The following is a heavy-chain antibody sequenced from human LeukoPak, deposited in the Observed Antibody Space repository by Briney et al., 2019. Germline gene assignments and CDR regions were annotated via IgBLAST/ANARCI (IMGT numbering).Heavy chain of an antibody. CDR1: VGSISSGGYY. V-gene: IGHV4-31*03. D-gene: IGHD2-2*02. J-gene: IGHJ5*02. Sequence: SETLSLTCTVSVGSISSGGYYWSWIRQHPGESLEWIGYIYYSGSTYYNPSLKSRVTISVDTSKNQFSLKLSSVTAADTAVYYCARLVPAAILGNWFDPWGQGTLVTASS. CDR3: ARLVPAAILGNWFDP. CDR2: IYYSGST.